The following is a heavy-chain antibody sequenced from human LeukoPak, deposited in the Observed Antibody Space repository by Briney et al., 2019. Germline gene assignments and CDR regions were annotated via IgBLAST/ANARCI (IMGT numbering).Heavy chain of an antibody. J-gene: IGHJ4*02. Sequence: GGSLRLSCAASGFTFSDHYMDWVRQAPGRGLEWVSGISVSGGSTYYADSVKGRFTISRDNSKNTLYLQMSSLRAEDTALYYCAKRGSGDYYFDYWGQGTLVTVSS. CDR1: GFTFSDHY. CDR3: AKRGSGDYYFDY. V-gene: IGHV3-23*01. CDR2: ISVSGGST. D-gene: IGHD3-16*01.